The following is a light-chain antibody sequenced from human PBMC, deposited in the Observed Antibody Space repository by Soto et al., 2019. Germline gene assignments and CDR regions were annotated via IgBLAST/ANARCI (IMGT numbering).Light chain of an antibody. V-gene: IGLV2-14*01. J-gene: IGLJ2*01. CDR3: SSYASSSTPVL. CDR2: EVS. CDR1: SSDVGGYDS. Sequence: LTQPASVSGSPGQSITISCTGTSSDVGGYDSVSWYQQYPGHAPKLMIYEVSDRPSGVSNRFSGSKSGNTASLTISGFQPEDEADYYCSSYASSSTPVLFGGGTKVTVL.